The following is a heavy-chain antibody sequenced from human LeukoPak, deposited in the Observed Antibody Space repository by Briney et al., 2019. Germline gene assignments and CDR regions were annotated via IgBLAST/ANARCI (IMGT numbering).Heavy chain of an antibody. V-gene: IGHV3-30*02. J-gene: IGHJ4*02. D-gene: IGHD6-13*01. CDR3: ARGIAAAVDY. CDR2: IRYDESNK. Sequence: GGSLRLSCAASGFTFSLYGIHWVRQAPGKGLEWVAFIRYDESNKYYTDSVKGRFTISRDNSKNTLYLQMNSLRAEDTAVYYCARGIAAAVDYWGQGTLVTVSS. CDR1: GFTFSLYG.